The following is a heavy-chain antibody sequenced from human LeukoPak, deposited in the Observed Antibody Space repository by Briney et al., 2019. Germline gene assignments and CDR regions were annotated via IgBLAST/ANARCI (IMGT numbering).Heavy chain of an antibody. CDR3: ARHRTGYRDYDAFDI. D-gene: IGHD3/OR15-3a*01. CDR1: SGSISSSSYY. CDR2: IYYSGST. Sequence: PSETLSLTCTVSSGSISSSSYYWGWIRQPPGKGLEWIGSIYYSGSTYYNPSLKSRVTISVDTSKNQFSLKLSSVTAADTAVYYCARHRTGYRDYDAFDIWGQGTMVTVSS. V-gene: IGHV4-39*01. J-gene: IGHJ3*02.